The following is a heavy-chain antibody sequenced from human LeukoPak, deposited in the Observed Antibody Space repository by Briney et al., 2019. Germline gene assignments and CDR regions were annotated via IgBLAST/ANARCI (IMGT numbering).Heavy chain of an antibody. Sequence: PGGSLRLPCAASGFTFSSYAMHWVRQAPGKGLEWVAVISYDGSNKYYADSVKGRFTISRDNSKNTLYLQMNSLRAEDTAVYYCARDIAVAGTLALDYWGQGTLVTVSS. CDR2: ISYDGSNK. D-gene: IGHD6-19*01. CDR1: GFTFSSYA. V-gene: IGHV3-30-3*01. CDR3: ARDIAVAGTLALDY. J-gene: IGHJ4*02.